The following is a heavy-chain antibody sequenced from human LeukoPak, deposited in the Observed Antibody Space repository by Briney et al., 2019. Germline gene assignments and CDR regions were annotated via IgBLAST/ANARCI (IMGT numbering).Heavy chain of an antibody. D-gene: IGHD6-19*01. Sequence: SGPGLVKPSETLSLTCTVSGGSISSSSYYWGWIRQPPGKGLEWIGSIYYSGSTYYNPSLKSRVTISVDTSKNQSSLKLSSVTAADTAVYYCARGEYSSGWFPPDYWGQGTLVTVSS. CDR3: ARGEYSSGWFPPDY. CDR2: IYYSGST. CDR1: GGSISSSSYY. V-gene: IGHV4-39*01. J-gene: IGHJ4*02.